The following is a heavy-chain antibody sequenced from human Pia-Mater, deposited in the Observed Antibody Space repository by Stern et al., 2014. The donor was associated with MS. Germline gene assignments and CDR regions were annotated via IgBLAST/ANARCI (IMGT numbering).Heavy chain of an antibody. D-gene: IGHD3-3*01. V-gene: IGHV4-39*01. CDR2: IYYTGRT. CDR1: GGSVSSSTYY. J-gene: IGHJ4*02. CDR3: ARQGSFDFWSG. Sequence: VQLVESGPGLVKPSETLSLTCTVSGGSVSSSTYYWGWIRQPPGKNLEWIGSIYYTGRTYYNPSLTSRLTISIDASKNQFSLKLTSGTAADTAVYYCARQGSFDFWSGWGQGTLVTVSS.